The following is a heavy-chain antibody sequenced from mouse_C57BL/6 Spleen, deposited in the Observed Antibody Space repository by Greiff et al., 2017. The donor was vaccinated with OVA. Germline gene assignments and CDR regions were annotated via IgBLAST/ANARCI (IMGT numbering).Heavy chain of an antibody. CDR1: GYAFSSSW. J-gene: IGHJ2*01. CDR2: IYPGDGDT. Sequence: VQLQQSGPELVKPGASVKISCKASGYAFSSSWMNWVKQRPGKGLEWIGRIYPGDGDTNYNGKFKGKATLTADKSSSTAYMQLSSLTSEDSAVYFCARRDYSNYVFDYWGQGTTLTVSS. CDR3: ARRDYSNYVFDY. V-gene: IGHV1-82*01. D-gene: IGHD2-5*01.